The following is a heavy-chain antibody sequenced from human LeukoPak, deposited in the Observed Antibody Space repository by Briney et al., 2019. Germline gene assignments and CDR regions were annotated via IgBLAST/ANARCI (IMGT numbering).Heavy chain of an antibody. D-gene: IGHD2-2*03. CDR3: ASGLSGYCSSTSCFHFDY. J-gene: IGHJ4*02. CDR2: ISAYNGNT. CDR1: GYTFTSYG. V-gene: IGHV1-18*01. Sequence: ASVKVSCKTSGYTFTSYGISWVRQAPGQGLEWMGWISAYNGNTNYAQKLQGRVAMTTDTSTSTAFMEVRSLRSDDTAVYYCASGLSGYCSSTSCFHFDYWGQGTLVTVSS.